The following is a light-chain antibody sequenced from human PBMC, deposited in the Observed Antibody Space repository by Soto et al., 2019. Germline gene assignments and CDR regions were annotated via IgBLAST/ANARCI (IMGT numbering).Light chain of an antibody. Sequence: QPVLTQPPSVAGAPGQRVTISCTGSSSNIGAGYDVHWYQQLPGTAPKLLIYGNSNRPSGVPDRFSGSKSGTSASLAITGLHAEDEADYYSQSYDSSLSGYVVFGGGTKLTVL. CDR3: QSYDSSLSGYVV. CDR1: SSNIGAGYD. J-gene: IGLJ2*01. V-gene: IGLV1-40*01. CDR2: GNS.